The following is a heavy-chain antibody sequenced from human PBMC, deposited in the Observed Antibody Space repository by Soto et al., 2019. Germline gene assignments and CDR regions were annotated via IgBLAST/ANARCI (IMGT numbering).Heavy chain of an antibody. D-gene: IGHD6-6*01. CDR3: ARDVGGTSSYLGY. J-gene: IGHJ4*02. Sequence: QVQLVQSGAEVKQPGASVKVSCTASGYTFTGYYIHWVRQAPGQGLEWMGWLNLDSGGATYAQKFQGRVTMTRDTSIRTATVELNRLRSDDTATYYCARDVGGTSSYLGYWGQGTLVTVSS. CDR2: LNLDSGGA. V-gene: IGHV1-2*02. CDR1: GYTFTGYY.